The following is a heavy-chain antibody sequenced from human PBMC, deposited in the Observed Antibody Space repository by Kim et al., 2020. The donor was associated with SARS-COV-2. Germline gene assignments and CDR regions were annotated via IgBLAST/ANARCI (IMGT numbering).Heavy chain of an antibody. CDR3: ARGTTADY. CDR2: IYYSGGT. CDR1: GGSISSYY. J-gene: IGHJ4*02. D-gene: IGHD4-17*01. V-gene: IGHV4-59*01. Sequence: SETLSLTCTVSGGSISSYYWSWIRQPPGKGLEWIGYIYYSGGTNYNPSLKSRVTISVDTSKNQFSLKLSSVTAADTAVYYCARGTTADYWGQGTLGTVSS.